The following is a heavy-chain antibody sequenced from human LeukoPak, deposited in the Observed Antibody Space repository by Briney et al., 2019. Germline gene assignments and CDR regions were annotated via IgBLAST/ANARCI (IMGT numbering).Heavy chain of an antibody. CDR2: IYYSGST. Sequence: SETLSLACTVSGGSISSYYWSWIRQPPGKGLEWIGYIYYSGSTNYNPSLKSRVTISVDTSKNQFSLKLSSVTAADTAVYYCARAYTAMAGWYYMDVWGKGTTVTISS. CDR1: GGSISSYY. J-gene: IGHJ6*03. CDR3: ARAYTAMAGWYYMDV. V-gene: IGHV4-59*01. D-gene: IGHD5-18*01.